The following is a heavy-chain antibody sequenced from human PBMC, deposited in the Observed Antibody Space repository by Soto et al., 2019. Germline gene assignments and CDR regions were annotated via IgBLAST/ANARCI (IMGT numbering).Heavy chain of an antibody. J-gene: IGHJ4*02. Sequence: QLQLQETGPGLVKPSETLSLTCTVSGASIKSRNYFWGWIRQPPGKGLEFVGSIHSSGGTYYNPSLKSRVTVSVDLSNSHFSPSLKSLTATDTALYYCGRLAEAATGHTDFDFWGQGTLVTVSS. CDR2: IHSSGGT. D-gene: IGHD2-15*01. V-gene: IGHV4-39*02. CDR3: GRLAEAATGHTDFDF. CDR1: GASIKSRNYF.